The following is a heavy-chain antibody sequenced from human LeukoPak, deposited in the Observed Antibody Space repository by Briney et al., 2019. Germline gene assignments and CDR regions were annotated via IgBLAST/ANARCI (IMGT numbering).Heavy chain of an antibody. CDR1: GFTFSNYA. D-gene: IGHD2-15*01. CDR3: ARGEGYCSGGTCYSGDFYYFDY. V-gene: IGHV3-21*01. CDR2: ISRSSSDI. J-gene: IGHJ4*02. Sequence: GGSLRLSCAASGFTFSNYAMNWVRQAPGKGLEWVSSISRSSSDIYYADSVKGRFTISRDNAKNSVFLQMNSLRVEDTAVYYCARGEGYCSGGTCYSGDFYYFDYWGQGTLVTVSS.